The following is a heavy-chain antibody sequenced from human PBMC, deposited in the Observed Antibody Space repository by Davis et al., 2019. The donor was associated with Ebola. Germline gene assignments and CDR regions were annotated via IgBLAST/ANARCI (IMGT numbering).Heavy chain of an antibody. CDR2: ISGSGGST. J-gene: IGHJ3*02. Sequence: GESLKISCAASGFTFSSYAMSWVRQAPGKGLEWVSAISGSGGSTYYADSVKGRFTISRDNSKNTLYLQMNSLRAEDTAVYYCAKDLRYYDFWSGYWGGDAFDIWGQGTMATVS. D-gene: IGHD3-3*01. CDR1: GFTFSSYA. V-gene: IGHV3-23*01. CDR3: AKDLRYYDFWSGYWGGDAFDI.